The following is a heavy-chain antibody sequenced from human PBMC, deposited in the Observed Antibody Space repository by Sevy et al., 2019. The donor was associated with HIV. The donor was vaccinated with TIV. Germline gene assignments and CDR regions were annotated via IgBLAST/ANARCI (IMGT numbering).Heavy chain of an antibody. CDR2: ISSSGGVK. D-gene: IGHD3-16*01. CDR1: GFTFSSYE. CDR3: ATSGGVTDYGMDV. Sequence: GGSLRLSCEASGFTFSSYEMNWVRQAPGKGLEWVLYISSSGGVKSYADSVKDRFTITRDNVNSSLYLQMNSLRAEDTAVYYCATSGGVTDYGMDVWGQGTTVTVSS. J-gene: IGHJ6*02. V-gene: IGHV3-48*03.